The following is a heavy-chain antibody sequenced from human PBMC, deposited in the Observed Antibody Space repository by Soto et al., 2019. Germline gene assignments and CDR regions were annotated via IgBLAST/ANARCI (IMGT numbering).Heavy chain of an antibody. CDR3: AHPRGYGVFDAVDI. V-gene: IGHV3-23*01. CDR2: ISSSGDSA. J-gene: IGHJ3*02. CDR1: GFIFSTYA. Sequence: SGGSLRLSCAASGFIFSTYAMNWVRQVPGKGLEWVSAISSSGDSAYYAESVRGRFTISRDNSINTLYLQMRSLRPEDTAVYYCAHPRGYGVFDAVDIWGQGTMVTVSS. D-gene: IGHD4-17*01.